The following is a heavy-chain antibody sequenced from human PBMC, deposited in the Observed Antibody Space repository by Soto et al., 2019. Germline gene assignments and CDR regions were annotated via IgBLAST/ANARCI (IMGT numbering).Heavy chain of an antibody. J-gene: IGHJ4*02. CDR1: GGSISSGDYY. V-gene: IGHV4-30-4*01. CDR2: IYYSGST. Sequence: QVQLQESGPGLVKPSQTLSLTCTVSGGSISSGDYYWSWIRQPPGKGLEWIGYIYYSGSTYYNPSLKSRVTISVDTSKNPFSLKLSSVTAADTAAYYCAREGSNSWYYFDYWGQGTLVTVSS. D-gene: IGHD6-13*01. CDR3: AREGSNSWYYFDY.